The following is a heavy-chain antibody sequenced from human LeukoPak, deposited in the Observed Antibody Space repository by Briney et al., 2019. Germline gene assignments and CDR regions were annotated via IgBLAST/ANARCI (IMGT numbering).Heavy chain of an antibody. V-gene: IGHV3-48*04. D-gene: IGHD2-15*01. CDR2: ISSSGSTI. J-gene: IGHJ4*02. CDR3: ARVSRGSDYFDY. CDR1: GFTFSTYS. Sequence: PGGSLRLSCAASGFTFSTYSMNWVRQAPGKGLEWVSYISSSGSTIYYADSVKGRFTISRDNAKNSLYLQMNSLRAEDTAVYYCARVSRGSDYFDYWGQGTLVTVSS.